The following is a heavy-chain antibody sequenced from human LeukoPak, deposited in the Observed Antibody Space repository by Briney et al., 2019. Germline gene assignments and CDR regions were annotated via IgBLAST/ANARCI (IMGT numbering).Heavy chain of an antibody. CDR3: ARLSCSSSTCFFPNAFDI. J-gene: IGHJ3*02. CDR2: IYYSGST. CDR1: GGSISSSSYY. V-gene: IGHV4-39*01. Sequence: SETLSLTCTVSGGSISSSSYYWGWIRQPPGKGLEWIGSIYYSGSTYYNPSLKSRVTISVDTSKNQFSLKLSSVTAADTAVYYCARLSCSSSTCFFPNAFDIWGQGTTVTVSS. D-gene: IGHD2-2*01.